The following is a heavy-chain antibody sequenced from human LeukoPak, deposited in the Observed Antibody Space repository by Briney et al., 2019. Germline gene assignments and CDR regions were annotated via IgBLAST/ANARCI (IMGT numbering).Heavy chain of an antibody. D-gene: IGHD3-3*02. CDR3: ARLISIFGVATDY. V-gene: IGHV4-61*02. J-gene: IGHJ4*02. Sequence: SQTLSLTCTVSGGSISSGSYYWSWIRQPAGKGLEWIGRIYTSGSTNYNPSLKSRVTISVDTSKNQFSLKLSSVTAADTAVYYCARLISIFGVATDYWGQGTLVTVPS. CDR1: GGSISSGSYY. CDR2: IYTSGST.